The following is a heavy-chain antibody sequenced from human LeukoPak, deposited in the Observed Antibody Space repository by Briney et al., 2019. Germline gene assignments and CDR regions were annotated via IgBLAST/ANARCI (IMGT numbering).Heavy chain of an antibody. CDR2: ISYDGSNK. Sequence: SGGSLRLSCAASGFTFSSYAMHWVRQAPGKGLEWVAVISYDGSNKYYADSVKGRFTISRDNSKNTLYLQMNSLRPEDTAVYYCAKDRTYDYGTYDAFDIWGPGTMVTVSS. CDR3: AKDRTYDYGTYDAFDI. CDR1: GFTFSSYA. V-gene: IGHV3-30*18. D-gene: IGHD4-17*01. J-gene: IGHJ3*02.